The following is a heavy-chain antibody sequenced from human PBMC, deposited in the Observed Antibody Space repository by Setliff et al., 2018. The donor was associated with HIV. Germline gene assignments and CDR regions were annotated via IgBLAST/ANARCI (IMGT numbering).Heavy chain of an antibody. Sequence: GGSLRLSCAASGFTFSSYPMSWVRQAPGKGPEWVSAISDGGGSTYYAVSVKGRFTISRDNSKNTLYLQMNSLRVEDTAVYYCAKEPKLGGIAAPFDYWGQGTLVTVSS. D-gene: IGHD6-6*01. V-gene: IGHV3-23*01. CDR2: ISDGGGST. CDR3: AKEPKLGGIAAPFDY. J-gene: IGHJ4*02. CDR1: GFTFSSYP.